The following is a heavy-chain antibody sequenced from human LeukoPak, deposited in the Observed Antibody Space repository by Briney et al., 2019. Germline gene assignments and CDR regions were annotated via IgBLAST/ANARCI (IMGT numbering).Heavy chain of an antibody. J-gene: IGHJ4*02. V-gene: IGHV1-18*01. Sequence: ASVKVSCKASGGTFSSYAISWVRQAPGQGLEWMGWISAYNGNTHSAQKLQGRVTMITDTSTSTAYMELRSLRSDDTAVYYCARGFPPRRQYDSSGYYSYYFDYWGQGTLVTVSS. D-gene: IGHD3-22*01. CDR2: ISAYNGNT. CDR3: ARGFPPRRQYDSSGYYSYYFDY. CDR1: GGTFSSYA.